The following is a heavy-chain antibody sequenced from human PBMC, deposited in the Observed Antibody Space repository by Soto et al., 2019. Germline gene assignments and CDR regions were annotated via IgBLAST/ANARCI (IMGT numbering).Heavy chain of an antibody. CDR2: INAGNGNT. CDR3: AREIDATTLPSLEH. CDR1: GYIFSGSV. Sequence: QVQLVQSGAEVKKPGASVKVSCKASGYIFSGSVMHWVRQAPGQRLEWMGWINAGNGNTIHSQKFQGRVTITRDTSATTVYMELRSLRSEDTAVYYCAREIDATTLPSLEHWGQGTLVTVSS. D-gene: IGHD1-1*01. J-gene: IGHJ4*02. V-gene: IGHV1-3*01.